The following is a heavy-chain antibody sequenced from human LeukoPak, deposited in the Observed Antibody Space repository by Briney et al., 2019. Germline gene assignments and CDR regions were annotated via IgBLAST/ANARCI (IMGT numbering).Heavy chain of an antibody. CDR2: ISGSGSRT. J-gene: IGHJ4*02. Sequence: GGSLRLCCAASGFTFSSYAVNWVRQAPGKGLECVSAISGSGSRTYYADSVKGRFTISRDNSKNTVYLQMNSLRAEDTAIYYCAKDLGFAGYSSGWYYFDYWGQGTLVTVSS. V-gene: IGHV3-23*01. D-gene: IGHD6-19*01. CDR1: GFTFSSYA. CDR3: AKDLGFAGYSSGWYYFDY.